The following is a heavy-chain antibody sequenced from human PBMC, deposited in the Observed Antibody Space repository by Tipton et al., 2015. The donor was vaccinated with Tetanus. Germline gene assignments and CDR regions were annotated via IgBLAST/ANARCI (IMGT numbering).Heavy chain of an antibody. CDR2: ISSGSTYI. J-gene: IGHJ6*02. CDR1: KFSFSRHS. Sequence: SLRLSCAASKFSFSRHSMNWVRQAPGKGLEWFSSISSGSTYIYYADSVKGRFTISRDNDKNSLYLLMDSLRAEDTDVYYCARDRIVEQATRGRDYGVDVWGQGNTVTVAS. D-gene: IGHD3-22*01. V-gene: IGHV3-21*01. CDR3: ARDRIVEQATRGRDYGVDV.